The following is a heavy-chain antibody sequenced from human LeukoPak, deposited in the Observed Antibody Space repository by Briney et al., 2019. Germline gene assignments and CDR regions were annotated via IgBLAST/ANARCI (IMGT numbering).Heavy chain of an antibody. J-gene: IGHJ4*02. D-gene: IGHD4-17*01. CDR1: GFTFSSYE. V-gene: IGHV3-21*01. CDR3: ARLTTARWY. CDR2: ISSSGSYI. Sequence: PGGSLRLSCAASGFTFSSYEMNWVRQAPGKGLEWVSSISSSGSYIYYADSVKGRFTISRDNAKNSLYLQMNSLRAEDTAVYYCARLTTARWYWGQGTLVTVSS.